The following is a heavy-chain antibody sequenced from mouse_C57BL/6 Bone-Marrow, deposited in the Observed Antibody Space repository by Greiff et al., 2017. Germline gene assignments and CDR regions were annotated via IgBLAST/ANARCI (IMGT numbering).Heavy chain of an antibody. CDR1: GYAFSSYW. V-gene: IGHV1-80*01. D-gene: IGHD2-12*01. Sequence: VQLQQSGAELVKPGASVKISCKASGYAFSSYWMNWVKQRPGKGLEWIGQIYPGDGDTNYNGKFKGKATLTADKSSSTAYMQLSSLTSEDSAVYFCARREAYEDFGYWGQGTTLTVSS. CDR3: ARREAYEDFGY. CDR2: IYPGDGDT. J-gene: IGHJ2*01.